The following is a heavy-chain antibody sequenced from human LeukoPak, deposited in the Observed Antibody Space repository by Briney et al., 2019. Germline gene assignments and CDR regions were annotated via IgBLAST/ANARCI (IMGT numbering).Heavy chain of an antibody. CDR3: ARGLDGGFDY. V-gene: IGHV4-39*07. CDR2: IYYSGTT. CDR1: GDSIRGATYY. J-gene: IGHJ4*02. D-gene: IGHD3-16*01. Sequence: SETLSLTCNVSGDSIRGATYYWGWIRQPPGKGHEWIGSIYYSGTTYYNPSLEGRVTISVDTSKNQFSLKLNSVTAADTAVYYCARGLDGGFDYWGQGTLVTVSS.